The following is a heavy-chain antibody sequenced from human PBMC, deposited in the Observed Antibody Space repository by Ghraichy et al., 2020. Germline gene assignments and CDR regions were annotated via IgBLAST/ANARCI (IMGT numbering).Heavy chain of an antibody. Sequence: GGSLRLSCAASGFTFSKSWIHWVRQAPGKGLVWVSRINSDGSSTNYADSVKGRFTISRDNAKNTLYLQMNSLRAEDTAVYYCARVIAYNWFDCWGQGTLVTVSS. CDR3: ARVIAYNWFDC. D-gene: IGHD5-24*01. CDR1: GFTFSKSW. J-gene: IGHJ4*02. V-gene: IGHV3-74*01. CDR2: INSDGSST.